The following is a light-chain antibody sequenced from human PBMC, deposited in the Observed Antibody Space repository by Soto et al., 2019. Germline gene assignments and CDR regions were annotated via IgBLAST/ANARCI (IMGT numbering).Light chain of an antibody. CDR3: QQYNSYSS. V-gene: IGKV1-5*03. J-gene: IGKJ1*01. Sequence: DIQMTQSPSTLSASVGDRVTITCRASQSIGSWLAWFQQKPGKAPKVLIYKASSLESGVPSRFSGSRSGTEFTLTISSLQPDDFATYYCQQYNSYSSFGQGTKVDIK. CDR2: KAS. CDR1: QSIGSW.